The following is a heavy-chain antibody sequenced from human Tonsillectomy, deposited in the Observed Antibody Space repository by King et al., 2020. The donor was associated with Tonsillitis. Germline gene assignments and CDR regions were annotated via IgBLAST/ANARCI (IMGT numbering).Heavy chain of an antibody. Sequence: QLVQSGAEVKKPGESLKISCKGSGYRFTSYWIGWVRQMPGKGLEWMGIIYPGDSDTRYSPSFRGQVTISADKSISTAYLQGSSLKASDTAIYYCARQTSFDFVWGTDALHSFDYGGQGTLATASS. CDR3: ARQTSFDFVWGTDALHSFDY. D-gene: IGHD3-16*01. CDR2: IYPGDSDT. CDR1: GYRFTSYW. V-gene: IGHV5-51*01. J-gene: IGHJ4*02.